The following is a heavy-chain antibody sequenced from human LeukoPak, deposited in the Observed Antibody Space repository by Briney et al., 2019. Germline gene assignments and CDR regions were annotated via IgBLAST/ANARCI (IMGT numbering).Heavy chain of an antibody. Sequence: NPSETLSLTCTVSGGSINSYYWSWIRQPPGKGLEWIGYIYDSGSAKYNPSLKSRVTISVDTSKNQFSLKLSSVTAADTAVYYCAREGSLGYSGYSGAFDIWGQGTMVTVSS. D-gene: IGHD5-12*01. CDR1: GGSINSYY. CDR2: IYDSGSA. V-gene: IGHV4-59*12. J-gene: IGHJ3*02. CDR3: AREGSLGYSGYSGAFDI.